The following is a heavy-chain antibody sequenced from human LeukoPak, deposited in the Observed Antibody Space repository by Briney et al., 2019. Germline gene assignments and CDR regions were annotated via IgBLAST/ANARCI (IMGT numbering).Heavy chain of an antibody. D-gene: IGHD6-13*01. CDR3: TALGIAAAGMDF. Sequence: PGGSLRLSCAASGFTFSSASIHWFRQPPGKGLQWLGRIINKASSYATAYGASVEGRFTITRDDSNNKAYLQMNSLITEDTAVYFCTALGIAAAGMDFWGQGTLVTVSA. J-gene: IGHJ4*02. V-gene: IGHV3-73*01. CDR1: GFTFSSAS. CDR2: IINKASSYAT.